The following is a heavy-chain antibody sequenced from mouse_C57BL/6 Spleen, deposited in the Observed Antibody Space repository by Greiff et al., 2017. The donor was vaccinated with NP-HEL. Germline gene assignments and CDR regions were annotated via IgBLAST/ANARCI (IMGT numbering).Heavy chain of an antibody. CDR2: ILPGSGST. Sequence: VQLQESGLELVKPGASVKLSCKATGYTFTGYWIEWVKQRPGHGLEWIGEILPGSGSTNYNEKFKGKATFTADTSSNTAYMQLSSLTTEDSAIYYCARSGYDYDGGFFAYWGQGTLVTVSA. V-gene: IGHV1-9*01. CDR1: GYTFTGYW. CDR3: ARSGYDYDGGFFAY. D-gene: IGHD2-4*01. J-gene: IGHJ3*01.